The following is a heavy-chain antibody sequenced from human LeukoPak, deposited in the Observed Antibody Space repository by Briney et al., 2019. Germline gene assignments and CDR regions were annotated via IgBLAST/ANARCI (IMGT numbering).Heavy chain of an antibody. Sequence: SETLSLTCTVSGGSISSSSYYWGWIRQPPGKGLEWIGSIYYSGSTYYNPSLKSRVTISVDTSKNQFSLKLSSVTAADTAVYYCASEDTAVVFNYWGQGTLVTVSS. CDR1: GGSISSSSYY. J-gene: IGHJ4*02. CDR3: ASEDTAVVFNY. CDR2: IYYSGST. D-gene: IGHD5-18*01. V-gene: IGHV4-39*01.